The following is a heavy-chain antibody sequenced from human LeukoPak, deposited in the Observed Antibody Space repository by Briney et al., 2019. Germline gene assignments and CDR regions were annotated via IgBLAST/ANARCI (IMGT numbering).Heavy chain of an antibody. CDR2: IDWDDDK. CDR3: ALTDYYGSGSYYSYYFDY. D-gene: IGHD3-10*01. Sequence: SGPTLVNPTQTLTLTCTFSGFSLSTSGMRVSWIRQPPGKALEWLARIDWDDDKFYSTSLKTRLTISKGTSKNQVVLTMTNMDPVDTATYYCALTDYYGSGSYYSYYFDYWGQGTLVTVSS. CDR1: GFSLSTSGMR. V-gene: IGHV2-70*04. J-gene: IGHJ4*02.